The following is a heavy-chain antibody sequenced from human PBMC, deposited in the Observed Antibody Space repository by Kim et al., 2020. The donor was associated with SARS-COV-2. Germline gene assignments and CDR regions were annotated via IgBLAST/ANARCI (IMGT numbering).Heavy chain of an antibody. V-gene: IGHV3-33*06. D-gene: IGHD6-13*01. CDR3: AKDQIAAAGGSYYYYGMDV. Sequence: GRFTISRDNSKNTLYLQMNSLRAEDTAVYYCAKDQIAAAGGSYYYYGMDVWGQGTTVTVSS. J-gene: IGHJ6*02.